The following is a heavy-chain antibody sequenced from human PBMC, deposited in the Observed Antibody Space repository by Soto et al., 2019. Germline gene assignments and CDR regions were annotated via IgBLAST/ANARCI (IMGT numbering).Heavy chain of an antibody. Sequence: GGSLRLSCAASGFTFSSYSMNWVRQAPGKGLEWVSSISSSSSYIYYADSVKGRFTISRDNAKNSLYLQMNSLRAEDTAVYYCARVPEYSSSWYWNNYFDYWGQGTLVTVSS. D-gene: IGHD6-13*01. J-gene: IGHJ4*02. CDR2: ISSSSSYI. V-gene: IGHV3-21*01. CDR1: GFTFSSYS. CDR3: ARVPEYSSSWYWNNYFDY.